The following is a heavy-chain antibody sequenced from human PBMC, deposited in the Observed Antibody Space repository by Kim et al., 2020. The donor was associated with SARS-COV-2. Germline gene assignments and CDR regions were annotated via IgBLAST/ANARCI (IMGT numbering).Heavy chain of an antibody. Sequence: SLLLSSSASVFTFNHYYMTWVRQAPGRGLEWVSSISETGEASYYADSVKGRFTISRDNSKDTMYLHVNRLRVEDTATYFCARDQEGNIPLVRPALLSPGSPYYYGLDVWGQGTTVTISS. CDR2: ISETGEAS. CDR1: VFTFNHYY. J-gene: IGHJ6*02. D-gene: IGHD3-10*01. CDR3: ARDQEGNIPLVRPALLSPGSPYYYGLDV. V-gene: IGHV3-23*01.